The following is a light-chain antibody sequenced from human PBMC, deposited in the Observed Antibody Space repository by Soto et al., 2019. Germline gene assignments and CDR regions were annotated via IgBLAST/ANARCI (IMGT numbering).Light chain of an antibody. J-gene: IGKJ1*01. V-gene: IGKV3-11*01. CDR3: QQRSNWPKT. CDR1: QSISSY. Sequence: EIVLTKSPATLSLSPGERATLSCRASQSISSYLAWYQQKPGQAPRLLIYDASNRATGIPARFSGSGSGTDFTRIISSLEPEDFAVYYCQQRSNWPKTVGQGTKVEIK. CDR2: DAS.